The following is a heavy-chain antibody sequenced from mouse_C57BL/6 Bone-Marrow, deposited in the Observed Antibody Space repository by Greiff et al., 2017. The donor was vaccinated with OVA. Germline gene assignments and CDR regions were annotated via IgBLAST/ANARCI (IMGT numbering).Heavy chain of an antibody. V-gene: IGHV1-82*01. CDR2: IYPGDGDI. J-gene: IGHJ3*01. Sequence: VQLQQSGPELVKPGASVKISCKASGYAFSSSWMNWVKQRPGKGLEWIGRIYPGDGDINDNGKFKGKATLTADKSSSTAYMQLSSLTSEDSAVYFCARGEGRFAYWGQGTLVTVSA. CDR1: GYAFSSSW. D-gene: IGHD3-3*01. CDR3: ARGEGRFAY.